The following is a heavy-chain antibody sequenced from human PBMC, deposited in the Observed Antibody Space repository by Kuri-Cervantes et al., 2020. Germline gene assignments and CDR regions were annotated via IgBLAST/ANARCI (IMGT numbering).Heavy chain of an antibody. D-gene: IGHD3-10*01. J-gene: IGHJ6*02. V-gene: IGHV3-30*03. CDR1: GFTFSSYA. Sequence: GESLKISCAASGFTFSSYAMSWVRQAPGKGLEWVAVISYDGGQKDYADSVKGRLTISRDNSKNTLYLQMNSLRAEDTAVYYCARDRVLPLYYYYGMDVWGQGTTVTVSS. CDR2: ISYDGGQK. CDR3: ARDRVLPLYYYYGMDV.